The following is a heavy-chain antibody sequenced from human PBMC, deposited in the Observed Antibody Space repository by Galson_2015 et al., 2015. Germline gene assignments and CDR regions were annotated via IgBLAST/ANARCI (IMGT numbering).Heavy chain of an antibody. CDR3: ARVSVRYSSSWYRAFDI. CDR2: IYHSGST. J-gene: IGHJ3*02. V-gene: IGHV4-4*02. D-gene: IGHD6-13*01. Sequence: TLSLTCAVSGGSISSSNWWSWVRQPPGKGLEWIGEIYHSGSTNYNPSLKSRVTISVDTSKNQFSLKLSSVTAADTAVYYCARVSVRYSSSWYRAFDIWGQGTMVTVSS. CDR1: GGSISSSNW.